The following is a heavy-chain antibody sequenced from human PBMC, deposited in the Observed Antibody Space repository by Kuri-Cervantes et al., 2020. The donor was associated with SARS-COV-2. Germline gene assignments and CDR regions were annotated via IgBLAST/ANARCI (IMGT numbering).Heavy chain of an antibody. D-gene: IGHD4-17*01. CDR1: GGSFSGYY. Sequence: GSLRLSCAVYGGSFSGYYWSWIRQPPGKGLEWIGEINHSGSTNYNPSLKSRVTISVDTSKNQFSLKLSSVTAADTAVYYCVTTVTTTPSYYFDYWGQGTLVTVSS. CDR2: INHSGST. V-gene: IGHV4-34*01. J-gene: IGHJ4*02. CDR3: VTTVTTTPSYYFDY.